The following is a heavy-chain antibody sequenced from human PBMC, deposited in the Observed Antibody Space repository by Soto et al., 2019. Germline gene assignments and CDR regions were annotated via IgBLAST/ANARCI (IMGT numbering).Heavy chain of an antibody. CDR3: ASKRLYFYGLDV. V-gene: IGHV3-7*01. J-gene: IGHJ6*02. CDR2: IMQDGSDK. Sequence: EVQLVESGGGLVQPGGSLRLSCTASGFSLSTSWMTWVRQAPGKGLELVANIMQDGSDKYYVDSVKGRFTISRDNAKNSLYLQMTSLRAEDTAVYYCASKRLYFYGLDVWGQGTTVTVSS. CDR1: GFSLSTSW.